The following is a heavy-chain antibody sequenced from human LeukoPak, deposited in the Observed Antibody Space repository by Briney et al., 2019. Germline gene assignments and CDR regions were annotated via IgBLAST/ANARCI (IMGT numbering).Heavy chain of an antibody. Sequence: ASVKVSCKASGYTFTSYGISWVRQAPGQGLEWMGWISAYNGNTNYAQKLQGRVTMTTDTSTSTAYMELRSLRSDDTAVYYCARVPYYDILTGYSDYWGQGTLVTVSS. V-gene: IGHV1-18*01. CDR1: GYTFTSYG. D-gene: IGHD3-9*01. CDR3: ARVPYYDILTGYSDY. CDR2: ISAYNGNT. J-gene: IGHJ4*02.